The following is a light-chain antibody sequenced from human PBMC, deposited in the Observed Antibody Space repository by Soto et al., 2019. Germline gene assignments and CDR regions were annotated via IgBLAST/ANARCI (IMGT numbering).Light chain of an antibody. CDR2: EVS. Sequence: QSALTQPPFASGSPGQSVTISCTGNSSDVGYYNYVSWYQQHPGRAPKLMIYEVSERPSGVPARFSASKSGNTAYLTVSGLQAEDEADYYCSSVAGGHFVVGTGTKLTVL. V-gene: IGLV2-8*01. CDR1: SSDVGYYNY. J-gene: IGLJ1*01. CDR3: SSVAGGHFV.